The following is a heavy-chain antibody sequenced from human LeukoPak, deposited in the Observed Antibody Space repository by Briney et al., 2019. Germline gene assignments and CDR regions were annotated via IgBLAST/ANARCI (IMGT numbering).Heavy chain of an antibody. Sequence: SETLSLTCTVSGGSISSSSYYWGWIRQPPGKGLEWIGIIYYSGSTYYNPSLKSRVTISVDTSKNQFSLKLSSVTAADTAAYYCASFYCSGGSCYQYYYYYYMDVWGKGTTVTISS. CDR2: IYYSGST. CDR3: ASFYCSGGSCYQYYYYYYMDV. V-gene: IGHV4-39*01. CDR1: GGSISSSSYY. J-gene: IGHJ6*03. D-gene: IGHD2-15*01.